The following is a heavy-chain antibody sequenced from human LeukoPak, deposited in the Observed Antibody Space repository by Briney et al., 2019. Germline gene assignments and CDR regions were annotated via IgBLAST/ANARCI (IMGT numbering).Heavy chain of an antibody. D-gene: IGHD6-19*01. V-gene: IGHV3-9*01. CDR1: GFTFSRYW. CDR3: AKGGLIAVAGSGWFDP. J-gene: IGHJ5*02. Sequence: GGSLRLSCAASGFTFSRYWMHWVRQAPGKGLEWVSGISWNSGSIGYADSVKGRFTISRDNAKNSLYLQMNSLRAEDTALYYCAKGGLIAVAGSGWFDPWGQGTLVTVSS. CDR2: ISWNSGSI.